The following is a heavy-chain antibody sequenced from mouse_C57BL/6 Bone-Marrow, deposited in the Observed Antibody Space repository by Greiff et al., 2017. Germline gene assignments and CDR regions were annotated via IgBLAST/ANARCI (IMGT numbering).Heavy chain of an antibody. CDR1: GFTFRDYG. V-gene: IGHV5-15*01. J-gene: IGHJ2*01. CDR2: ISNLAYSI. CDR3: ARSSGYCYFDY. D-gene: IGHD3-2*02. Sequence: VKLMESGGGLVQPGGSLKLSCAASGFTFRDYGMAWVRQAPRKGPEWVAFISNLAYSIYYADTVTGRFTISRENAKNTLYLEMSSLRSEDTAMYYCARSSGYCYFDYWGQGTTLTVSS.